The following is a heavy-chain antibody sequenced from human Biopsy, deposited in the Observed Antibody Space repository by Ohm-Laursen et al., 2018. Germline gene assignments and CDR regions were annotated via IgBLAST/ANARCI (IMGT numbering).Heavy chain of an antibody. J-gene: IGHJ4*02. V-gene: IGHV4-34*01. CDR1: GGSFSGYY. Sequence: GTLSLTCAVYGGSFSGYYWSWIRQPPGKGLEWIGEINHSGSTNYNLSLKSRVTISVDTSKNQFSLKLSSVTAADTAVYYCARGRLRAVARFDYWGQGTLVTVSS. D-gene: IGHD6-19*01. CDR3: ARGRLRAVARFDY. CDR2: INHSGST.